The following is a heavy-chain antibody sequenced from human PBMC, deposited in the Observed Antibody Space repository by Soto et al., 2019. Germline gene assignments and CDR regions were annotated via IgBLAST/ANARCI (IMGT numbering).Heavy chain of an antibody. D-gene: IGHD3-10*01. Sequence: GGSLRLSWAASGFTFSSYGMHWVRQAPGKGLEWVAVISYDGSNKYYADSVKGRFTISRDNSKNTLYLQMNSLRAEDTAVYYYARALADGFRSNRRTYYFAYWGQGTLVTVSS. CDR1: GFTFSSYG. V-gene: IGHV3-30*03. CDR2: ISYDGSNK. CDR3: ARALADGFRSNRRTYYFAY. J-gene: IGHJ4*02.